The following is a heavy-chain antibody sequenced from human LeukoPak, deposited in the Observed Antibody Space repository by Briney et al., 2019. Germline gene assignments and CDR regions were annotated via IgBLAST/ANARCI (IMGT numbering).Heavy chain of an antibody. CDR1: GFIFNNYA. V-gene: IGHV3-74*01. J-gene: IGHJ4*02. CDR2: TNSDGSRT. Sequence: PGGSLRLSCSASGFIFNNYAMHWVRQAPGKGLVWVSRTNSDGSRTDYADSVKGRFTISRDNAENTLYLQMNSLRVEDTAVYYCARDRGINMVRGVIDYWGQGTLVTVSS. D-gene: IGHD3-10*01. CDR3: ARDRGINMVRGVIDY.